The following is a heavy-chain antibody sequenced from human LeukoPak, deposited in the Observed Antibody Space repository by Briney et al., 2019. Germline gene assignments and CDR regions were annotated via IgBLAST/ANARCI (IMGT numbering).Heavy chain of an antibody. CDR3: ARGTRGICGGGDCYQLYYFDY. Sequence: ASVKVSGKASGYTFTGYYMHWVRQAPGQGLEWMGWINPNSGGTNYAQKFQGRVTMTRDTSISTAYMELSRLRSDDTAVYYCARGTRGICGGGDCYQLYYFDYWGQGTLVTVSS. V-gene: IGHV1-2*02. CDR1: GYTFTGYY. CDR2: INPNSGGT. D-gene: IGHD2-21*02. J-gene: IGHJ4*02.